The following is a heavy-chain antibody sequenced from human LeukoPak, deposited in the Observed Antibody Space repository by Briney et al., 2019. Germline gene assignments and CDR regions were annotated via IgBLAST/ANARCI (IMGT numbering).Heavy chain of an antibody. CDR3: AREGTYYDSSGYYVS. J-gene: IGHJ5*02. CDR2: ISGSGGTT. CDR1: GFTFSRFA. V-gene: IGHV3-23*01. D-gene: IGHD3-22*01. Sequence: GGSLRLSCAASGFTFSRFAMTWVRQAPGKGLEWVSVISGSGGTTYYADSVKGRFTPSRDNSNRTLFLEMSSLRVEDTAVYYCAREGTYYDSSGYYVSWGQGTLVTVSS.